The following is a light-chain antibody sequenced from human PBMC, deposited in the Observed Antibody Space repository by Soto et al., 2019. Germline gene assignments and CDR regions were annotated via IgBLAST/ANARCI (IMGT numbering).Light chain of an antibody. CDR1: QGISSY. J-gene: IGKJ5*01. Sequence: AIRMTQSPSSFSASTGDRVTITCRASQGISSYLAWYQQKPGKAPKLLIYDASSLESGVPSRFSGSGSGTEFTLTISSLQPEDFATYYCQQLNSYPTFGQGTRLEIK. V-gene: IGKV1-8*01. CDR2: DAS. CDR3: QQLNSYPT.